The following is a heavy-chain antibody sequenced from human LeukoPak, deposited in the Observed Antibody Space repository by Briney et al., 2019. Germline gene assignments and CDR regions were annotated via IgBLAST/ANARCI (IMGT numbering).Heavy chain of an antibody. J-gene: IGHJ4*02. V-gene: IGHV3-23*01. CDR2: ISGSGGST. Sequence: LAGGSLRLSCAASGFTFTTYAMRWVRQAPGKGLEWVSAISGSGGSTFYADSVKGRFTISRDNSKNTLYLQMNSLRLEDTALYFCASPTPIYSWGQGTLVTVSS. D-gene: IGHD3-3*02. CDR1: GFTFTTYA. CDR3: ASPTPIYS.